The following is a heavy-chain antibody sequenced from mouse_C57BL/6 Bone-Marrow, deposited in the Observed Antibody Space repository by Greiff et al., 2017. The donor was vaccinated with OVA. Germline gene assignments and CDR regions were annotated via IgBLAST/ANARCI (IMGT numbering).Heavy chain of an antibody. Sequence: VQLQQSGAELVKPGASVKLSCKASGYTFTSYWMHWVKQRPGRGLEWIGRFDPNSGGTKYNEKFKSKATLTVDKPSSKAYMQLSSLTSEGSAVYYCARRYYGSSYYAMDYWGQGTSVTVSS. V-gene: IGHV1-72*01. D-gene: IGHD1-1*01. CDR1: GYTFTSYW. CDR3: ARRYYGSSYYAMDY. J-gene: IGHJ4*01. CDR2: FDPNSGGT.